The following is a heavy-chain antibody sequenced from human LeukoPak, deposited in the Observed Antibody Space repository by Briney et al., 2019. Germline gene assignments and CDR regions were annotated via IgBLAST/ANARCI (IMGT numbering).Heavy chain of an antibody. D-gene: IGHD6-13*01. Sequence: PGGSLRLSCAASGFTFSNAWMSWVRQAPGKGLEWVGRIKSKTDSGTTDYAAPVKGRFTISRDDSKNTLYLQMNSLKTEDTAVYYCTTDAVYSTYYGMDVWGQGTTVTVSS. CDR2: IKSKTDSGTT. CDR1: GFTFSNAW. V-gene: IGHV3-15*01. J-gene: IGHJ6*02. CDR3: TTDAVYSTYYGMDV.